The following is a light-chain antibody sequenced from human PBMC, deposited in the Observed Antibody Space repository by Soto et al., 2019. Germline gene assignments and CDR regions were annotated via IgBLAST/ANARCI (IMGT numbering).Light chain of an antibody. CDR1: QSIDTY. CDR2: AAS. Sequence: IPMTQSPSSLSASVGDRVTITCRASQSIDTYLNWYQRKPGKAPNVLIYAASTLQSGVPTRFSGSGSGTDFTLTISSLQPEDFATYYCQQSYSVPRTFGLGTKVEIK. CDR3: QQSYSVPRT. J-gene: IGKJ1*01. V-gene: IGKV1-39*01.